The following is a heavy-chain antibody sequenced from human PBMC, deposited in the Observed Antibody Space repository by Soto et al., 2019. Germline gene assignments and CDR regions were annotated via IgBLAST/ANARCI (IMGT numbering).Heavy chain of an antibody. J-gene: IGHJ4*02. CDR2: IGASGRDT. V-gene: IGHV3-23*01. D-gene: IGHD2-2*02. CDR3: SKGEYTMSSPDF. CDR1: GLTFNNYA. Sequence: EVQLLESGGGLVQPGGSLRLSCAASGLTFNNYAMTWVRQAPGKGLEWVSAIGASGRDTYYTDSVKGRFTISRDNSQNTLYLQMNSLRAEDTAVFYCSKGEYTMSSPDFWGQGTLVTVSS.